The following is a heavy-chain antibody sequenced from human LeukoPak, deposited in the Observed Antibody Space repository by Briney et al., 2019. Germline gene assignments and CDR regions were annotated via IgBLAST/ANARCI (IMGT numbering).Heavy chain of an antibody. V-gene: IGHV4-34*01. D-gene: IGHD5-12*01. CDR2: INHSGST. Sequence: SETLSLTCAVYGGSFSGYCWSWIRQPPGKGLEWIGEINHSGSTNYNPSLKSRVTISVDTSKNQFSLKLSSVTAADTAVYYCARGYSGYDRPYYYYMDVWGKGTTVTVSS. CDR3: ARGYSGYDRPYYYYMDV. J-gene: IGHJ6*03. CDR1: GGSFSGYC.